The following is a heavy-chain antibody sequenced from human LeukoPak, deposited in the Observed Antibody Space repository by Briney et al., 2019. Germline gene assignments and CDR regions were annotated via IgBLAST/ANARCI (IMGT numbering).Heavy chain of an antibody. Sequence: SETLSLTCTVSGGSISSRPYSWGWIRQPPGKGLEWLGSFDDSGSTYYKPSLKSRVTISVDTAKNQFSLKLRSVTAADTAVYYCARLVVRSWYHEVLRGRDYWGQGTLVTVSS. J-gene: IGHJ4*02. CDR1: GGSISSRPYS. CDR2: FDDSGST. V-gene: IGHV4-39*01. CDR3: ARLVVRSWYHEVLRGRDY. D-gene: IGHD6-13*01.